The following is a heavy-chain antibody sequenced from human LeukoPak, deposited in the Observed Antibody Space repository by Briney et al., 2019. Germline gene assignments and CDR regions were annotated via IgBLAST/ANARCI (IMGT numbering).Heavy chain of an antibody. Sequence: GGSLRLSYVDSGWTFSDCDMNWVRQAPGKELNWVSAIRAGGEDTFYADSVKGRFTISRDNPKNTLYLQMNSLRAEDTAVYFCAKRGVVIRVILVGFHKQAYYFDSLGQGALVTVSS. CDR2: IRAGGEDT. CDR1: GWTFSDCD. D-gene: IGHD3-22*01. J-gene: IGHJ4*02. V-gene: IGHV3-23*01. CDR3: AKRGVVIRVILVGFHKQAYYFDS.